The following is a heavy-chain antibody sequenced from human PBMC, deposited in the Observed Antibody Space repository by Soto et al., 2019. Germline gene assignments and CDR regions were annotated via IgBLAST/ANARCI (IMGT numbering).Heavy chain of an antibody. V-gene: IGHV1-2*04. J-gene: IGHJ4*02. CDR3: ARDLTIVVVPAARGAAAGRYFDY. Sequence: VASVKVSCKASGYTFTGYYMHWVRQAPGQGLEWMGWINPNSGGTNYAQKFQGWVTMTRDTSISTAYMELRSLRSDDTAVYYCARDLTIVVVPAARGAAAGRYFDYWGQGTLVTVSS. D-gene: IGHD2-2*01. CDR2: INPNSGGT. CDR1: GYTFTGYY.